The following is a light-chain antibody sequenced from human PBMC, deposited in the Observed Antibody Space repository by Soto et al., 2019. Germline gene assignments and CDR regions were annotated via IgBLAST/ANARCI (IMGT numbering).Light chain of an antibody. CDR3: QQYNTYSRT. J-gene: IGKJ1*01. CDR2: EAS. V-gene: IGKV1-5*03. CDR1: QSIINW. Sequence: DIQMTQSPSTLSASIGDRVTITCRASQSIINWLAWYQQKPGKAPKLLIYEASNLQRGVPSRFSGSGSGTEFNLTISSLQPDDFAPFYCQQYNTYSRTVGQGTKVEIK.